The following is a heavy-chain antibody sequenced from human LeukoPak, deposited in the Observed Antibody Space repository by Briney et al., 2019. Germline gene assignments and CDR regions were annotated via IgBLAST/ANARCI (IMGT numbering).Heavy chain of an antibody. Sequence: SVKVSCKASGGTFSSYAISWVRQAPGQGLEWMGGIIPTFGAANYAQKFQGRVTITADESTSTAYMELSSLRSEDTAVYYCARGIAAAGTDGGYWGQGTLVTVSS. V-gene: IGHV1-69*13. CDR3: ARGIAAAGTDGGY. CDR1: GGTFSSYA. J-gene: IGHJ4*02. CDR2: IIPTFGAA. D-gene: IGHD6-13*01.